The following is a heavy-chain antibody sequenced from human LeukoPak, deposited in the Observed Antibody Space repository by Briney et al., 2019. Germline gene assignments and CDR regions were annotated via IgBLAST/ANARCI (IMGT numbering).Heavy chain of an antibody. CDR2: ISGSGGST. CDR3: ASQGTYYYDSSGYYPDY. Sequence: PGGSLRLSCAASGFTFSSYAMSWVRQAPGKGLEWVSAISGSGGSTYYADSVKGRFTISRDNSKNTLYLQMNSLRAEDTAVYYCASQGTYYYDSSGYYPDYWGQGTLVTVSS. V-gene: IGHV3-23*01. CDR1: GFTFSSYA. D-gene: IGHD3-22*01. J-gene: IGHJ4*02.